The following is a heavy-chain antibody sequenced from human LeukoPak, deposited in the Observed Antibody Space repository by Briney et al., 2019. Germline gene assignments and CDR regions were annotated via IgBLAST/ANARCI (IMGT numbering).Heavy chain of an antibody. V-gene: IGHV3-23*01. D-gene: IGHD3-10*01. Sequence: GGSLRLSCAASGFTFKTYAMSWVRQAPGKGLEWVSGIRSSGDSTYYADSVKGRFTIPRDNSRNTLYLQMNSLSAEDTAVYYCAKEVRESAWFYFDYWGQGTLATVSS. CDR1: GFTFKTYA. CDR3: AKEVRESAWFYFDY. CDR2: IRSSGDST. J-gene: IGHJ4*02.